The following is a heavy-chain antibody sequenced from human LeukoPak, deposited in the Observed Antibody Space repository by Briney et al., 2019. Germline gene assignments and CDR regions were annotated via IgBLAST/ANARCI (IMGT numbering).Heavy chain of an antibody. CDR2: INGDGRNI. D-gene: IGHD3-9*01. CDR1: GFTFSSYW. Sequence: GGSLRLSCVASGFTFSSYWMHWVRQGPRKGLVWVSRINGDGRNINYADSVRGRFTISRDNAKNTLFLQMNTLRVEDTAVYYCTRDLMDYDVSTGLHHYYMDVWGQGTTVTVSS. V-gene: IGHV3-74*01. CDR3: TRDLMDYDVSTGLHHYYMDV. J-gene: IGHJ6*02.